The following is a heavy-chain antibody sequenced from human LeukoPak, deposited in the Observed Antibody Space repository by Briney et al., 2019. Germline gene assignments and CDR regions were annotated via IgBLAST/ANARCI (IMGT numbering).Heavy chain of an antibody. CDR2: IYHSGST. V-gene: IGHV4-30-2*01. Sequence: PSETLSLTCTVSGGSISSGGYYWSWIRQPPGKGLEWIGYIYHSGSTYYNPSLKSRVTISVDRSKNQFSLKLSSVTAADTAVYYCARGVRWASFDPWGQGTLVTVSS. CDR1: GGSISSGGYY. J-gene: IGHJ5*02. D-gene: IGHD5-24*01. CDR3: ARGVRWASFDP.